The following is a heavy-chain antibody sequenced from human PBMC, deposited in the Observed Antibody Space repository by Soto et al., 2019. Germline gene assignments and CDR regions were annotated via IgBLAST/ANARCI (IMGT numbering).Heavy chain of an antibody. CDR1: GFTFSSYA. D-gene: IGHD3-3*01. Sequence: GGSLRLSCAASGFTFSSYAMSWVRQAPGKGLEWVSAISGSGGSTYYADSVKGRFTISRDNSKNTLYLQMNSLRAEDTAVYYCAGVFGVVIIPVLVEDVWGQGTTVTVSS. J-gene: IGHJ6*02. CDR2: ISGSGGST. CDR3: AGVFGVVIIPVLVEDV. V-gene: IGHV3-23*01.